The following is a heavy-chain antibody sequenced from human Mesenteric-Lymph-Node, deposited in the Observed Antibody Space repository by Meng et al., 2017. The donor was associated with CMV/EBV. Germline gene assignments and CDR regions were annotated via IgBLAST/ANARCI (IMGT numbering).Heavy chain of an antibody. Sequence: YLPLVRQAPGQGLAWMGSINPNGGGTNFTQKFQGRVTMTTDTSISTGYMELSRLRSDDTAVYYCARDPDYNLLTGYYTFKGEQYFQHWGQGTLVTVSS. V-gene: IGHV1-2*02. D-gene: IGHD3-9*01. CDR2: INPNGGGT. CDR3: ARDPDYNLLTGYYTFKGEQYFQH. J-gene: IGHJ1*01. CDR1: Y.